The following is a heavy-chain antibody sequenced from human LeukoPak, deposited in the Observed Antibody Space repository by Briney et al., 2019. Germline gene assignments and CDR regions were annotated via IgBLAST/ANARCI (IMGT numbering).Heavy chain of an antibody. CDR2: ISSSGKTI. Sequence: PGRSLRLSCAASGFSFSSYEMNWVRQAPGKGLEWVSYISSSGKTIYYADSVKDRFTISRDNAKNSLFLQMNSLRAEDTAVYYCGRSGFCNSVSCYGLDLWGQGTLVTVSS. V-gene: IGHV3-48*03. CDR1: GFSFSSYE. D-gene: IGHD2-2*01. J-gene: IGHJ4*02. CDR3: GRSGFCNSVSCYGLDL.